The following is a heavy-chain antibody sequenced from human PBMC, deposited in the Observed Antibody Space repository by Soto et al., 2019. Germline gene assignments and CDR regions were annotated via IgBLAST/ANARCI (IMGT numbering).Heavy chain of an antibody. CDR3: TREKCDP. Sequence: GGSLRLSCAASGFTFSSYWMHWVRQAPGKGLVWVSRIKTDGSSTNYADSVKGRFTISRDNAKNMLYLQMNSLRPDDTAVYYCTREKCDPWGQGTLVTVSS. CDR2: IKTDGSST. CDR1: GFTFSSYW. J-gene: IGHJ5*02. V-gene: IGHV3-74*01.